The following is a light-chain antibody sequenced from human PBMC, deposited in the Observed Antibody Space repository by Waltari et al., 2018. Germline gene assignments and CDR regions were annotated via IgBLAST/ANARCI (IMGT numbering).Light chain of an antibody. CDR2: KAS. CDR1: QSINTW. V-gene: IGKV1-5*03. J-gene: IGKJ1*01. Sequence: DIQMTQSPSTLCASVGDRVTITCRASQSINTWLAWYQQKPGKAPKPLIYKASSLEGGVPSRFSGSGSGTEFILIISSLQPDDFATYHCQQYKTNPWTFGQGTKVEIK. CDR3: QQYKTNPWT.